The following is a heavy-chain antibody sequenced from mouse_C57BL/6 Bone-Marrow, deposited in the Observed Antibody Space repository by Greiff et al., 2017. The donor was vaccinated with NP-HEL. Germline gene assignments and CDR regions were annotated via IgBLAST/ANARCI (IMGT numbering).Heavy chain of an antibody. CDR3: ARDRSYYGSSYDWYFDV. Sequence: EVKVVESGGGLVKPGGSLKLSCAASGFTFSSYAMSWVRQTPEKRLEWVATISDGGSYTYYPDNVKGRFTISRDNAKNNLYLQMSHLKSEDTAMYYCARDRSYYGSSYDWYFDVWGTGTTVTVSS. CDR1: GFTFSSYA. J-gene: IGHJ1*03. V-gene: IGHV5-4*01. CDR2: ISDGGSYT. D-gene: IGHD1-1*01.